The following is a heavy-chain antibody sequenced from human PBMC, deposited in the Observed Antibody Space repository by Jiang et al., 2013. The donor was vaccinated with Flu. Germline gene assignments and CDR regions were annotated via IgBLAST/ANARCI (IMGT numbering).Heavy chain of an antibody. D-gene: IGHD1-26*01. CDR3: VRVSYVALYFDI. CDR1: GESLSDYF. J-gene: IGHJ4*02. Sequence: LLKPSETLSLTCAVYGESLSDYFWTWIRQPPGKGLEWIGEINHSGSANYNPSLESRITISVDTSRNQFSVKLTSVTAADTGFYYCVRVSYVALYFDIWGLGTRVTVSS. V-gene: IGHV4-34*01. CDR2: INHSGSA.